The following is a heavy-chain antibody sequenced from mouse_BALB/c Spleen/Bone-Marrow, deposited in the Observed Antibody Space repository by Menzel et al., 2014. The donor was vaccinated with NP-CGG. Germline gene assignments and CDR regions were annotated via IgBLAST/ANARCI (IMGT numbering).Heavy chain of an antibody. J-gene: IGHJ4*01. CDR2: ISTYSGNT. V-gene: IGHV1-67*01. Sequence: QVQLQQSGPELVRPGVSVKIPCKGSGYTFTDYAMHWVEQSHANSLEWIGVISTYSGNTNYNQKFKGKATITVDKSSSKAYMELARLTSGDSAIYYCARSYYGNYYAMDYWGQGTSVTVS. D-gene: IGHD2-10*01. CDR3: ARSYYGNYYAMDY. CDR1: GYTFTDYA.